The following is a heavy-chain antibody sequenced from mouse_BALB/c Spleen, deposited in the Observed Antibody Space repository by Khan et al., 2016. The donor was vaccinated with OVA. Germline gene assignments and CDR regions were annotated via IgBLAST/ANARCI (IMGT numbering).Heavy chain of an antibody. V-gene: IGHV1S34*01. Sequence: QVKTGASVKISCKASGYSFTGYYMHWVKQSHGESLEWIGYISSYNGAASYNQKFKGRVTFTVETSSSTAYMQFNSLKSEDTAAYYCARGFYTYVTSRNAMDYWGQGTTVTVSS. J-gene: IGHJ4*01. CDR1: GYSFTGYY. D-gene: IGHD2-12*01. CDR2: ISSYNGAA. CDR3: ARGFYTYVTSRNAMDY.